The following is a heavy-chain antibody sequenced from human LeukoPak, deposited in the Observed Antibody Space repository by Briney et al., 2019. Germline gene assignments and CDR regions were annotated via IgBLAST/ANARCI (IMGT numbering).Heavy chain of an antibody. V-gene: IGHV3-30*02. CDR2: IRYDGSNK. Sequence: GGSLRLSCAASGFTFSSYGMLWVRQAPGKGLEWVAFIRYDGSNKYYADSVKGRFTISRDNSKNTLYLQMNSLRAEDTAVYYCAKDRPRYCSSTSCYLFDYWGQGTLVTVSS. D-gene: IGHD2-2*01. CDR1: GFTFSSYG. CDR3: AKDRPRYCSSTSCYLFDY. J-gene: IGHJ4*02.